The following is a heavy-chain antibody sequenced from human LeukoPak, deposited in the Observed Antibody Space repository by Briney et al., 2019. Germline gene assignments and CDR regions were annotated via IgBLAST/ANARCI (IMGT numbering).Heavy chain of an antibody. V-gene: IGHV1-69*04. CDR3: ATEVAYRERTFDY. CDR1: GGTFSSYA. J-gene: IGHJ4*02. Sequence: SVKVSCKASGGTFSSYAISWVRQAPGQGLEWMGRIIPILGIANYAQKFQGRVTITADKSTSTAYMELSSLRSEDTAVYYCATEVAYRERTFDYWGQGTLVTVSS. D-gene: IGHD1-1*01. CDR2: IIPILGIA.